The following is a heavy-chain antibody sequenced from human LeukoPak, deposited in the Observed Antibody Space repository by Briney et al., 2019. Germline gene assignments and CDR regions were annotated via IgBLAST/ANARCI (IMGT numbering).Heavy chain of an antibody. V-gene: IGHV4-4*02. Sequence: SGTLSLTCAVSGGSISSSNWWGWVRQPPGKGLEWIGEIYHSGSTNYNPSLKSRVTISVDKSKNQFSLQVTSVTAADTAVYYCARWIVGATTSFDCWGQGTLVTVSS. CDR2: IYHSGST. J-gene: IGHJ4*02. D-gene: IGHD1-26*01. CDR1: GGSISSSNW. CDR3: ARWIVGATTSFDC.